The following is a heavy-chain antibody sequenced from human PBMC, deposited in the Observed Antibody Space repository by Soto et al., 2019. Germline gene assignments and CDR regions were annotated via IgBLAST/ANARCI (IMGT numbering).Heavy chain of an antibody. J-gene: IGHJ6*02. V-gene: IGHV3-15*07. CDR2: IKSKTDGGTT. CDR3: VRVRWRWDLGQGYYYGLDV. Sequence: EVQLVESGGGLVKPGGSLRLSCEASGFTFNNAWMNWVRQAPGKGLEWVGRIKSKTDGGTTDYAAPVKGRFTISRDDSKNTLYLQMNSLKTEDTAVYFCVRVRWRWDLGQGYYYGLDVWDQGTTVTVSS. D-gene: IGHD1-26*01. CDR1: GFTFNNAW.